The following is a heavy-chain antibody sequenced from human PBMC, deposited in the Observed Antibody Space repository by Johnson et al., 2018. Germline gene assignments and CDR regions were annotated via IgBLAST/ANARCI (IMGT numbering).Heavy chain of an antibody. D-gene: IGHD3-22*01. CDR1: GGTFSSYT. Sequence: VQLVESGAEVKKPGASVKVSCKASGGTFSSYTISWVRQAPGQGLEWMGRIIPILGIANYAQKFQGRVTITADKSTSTACMELSSLRSGDTAVYLCARDLRRYYYDSSGFDIWGQGTMVTVSS. V-gene: IGHV1-69*09. CDR3: ARDLRRYYYDSSGFDI. CDR2: IIPILGIA. J-gene: IGHJ3*02.